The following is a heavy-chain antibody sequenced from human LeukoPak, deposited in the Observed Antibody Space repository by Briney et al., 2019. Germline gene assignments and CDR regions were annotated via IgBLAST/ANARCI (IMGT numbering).Heavy chain of an antibody. D-gene: IGHD1-26*01. CDR3: ASQVGSGNYFPGDY. V-gene: IGHV3-21*01. CDR1: GFTFSSYS. CDR2: ISSSSSYI. J-gene: IGHJ4*02. Sequence: GGSLRLSCAASGFTFSSYSMNWVRQAPGKGLEWVSSISSSSSYIYYADSVKGRFTISRDNAKNSLYLQMNSLRAEDTAVYYCASQVGSGNYFPGDYWGQGTLVTVSS.